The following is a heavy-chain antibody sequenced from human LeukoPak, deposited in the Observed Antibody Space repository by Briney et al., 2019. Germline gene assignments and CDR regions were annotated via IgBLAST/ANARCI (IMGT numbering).Heavy chain of an antibody. D-gene: IGHD3/OR15-3a*01. Sequence: GGSLRLSCAASGFTFSSYWMSWVRQAPGKGLEWVANIKQDGSEKYYVDSVKGRFTISRDNAENSLSLQMNSLRAEDTAVYYCARDRFFGPSKLMDVWGKGTTVTVSS. CDR2: IKQDGSEK. V-gene: IGHV3-7*01. J-gene: IGHJ6*03. CDR1: GFTFSSYW. CDR3: ARDRFFGPSKLMDV.